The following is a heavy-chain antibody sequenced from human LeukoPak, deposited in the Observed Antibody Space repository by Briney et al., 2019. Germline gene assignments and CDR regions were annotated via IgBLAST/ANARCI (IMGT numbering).Heavy chain of an antibody. CDR1: GGSISSYY. J-gene: IGHJ3*01. CDR2: IYYSGST. CDR3: ARVVDYNAFDF. V-gene: IGHV4-59*01. D-gene: IGHD4/OR15-4a*01. Sequence: PSETLSLTCTVSGGSISSYYWSWIRQPPGKGLEWIGYIYYSGSTNYNPSLKSRVTISVDTSKNQFSLKLSSVTAADTAVYYCARVVDYNAFDFWGQGTMVTVSS.